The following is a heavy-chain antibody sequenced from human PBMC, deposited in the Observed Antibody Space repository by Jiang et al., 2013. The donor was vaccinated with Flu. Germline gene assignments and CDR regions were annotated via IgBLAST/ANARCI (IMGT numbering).Heavy chain of an antibody. D-gene: IGHD6-19*01. CDR3: ARMSLYSSGWSTLDY. CDR1: GYTFTSYT. Sequence: SGYTFTSYTMHWVRQAPGQRLEWMGWINAGNGYTKYSEKVQGRVTISRDTSASTAYMELSSLRSEDTAVYYCARMSLYSSGWSTLDYWGQGALVTVSS. CDR2: INAGNGYT. V-gene: IGHV1-3*01. J-gene: IGHJ4*02.